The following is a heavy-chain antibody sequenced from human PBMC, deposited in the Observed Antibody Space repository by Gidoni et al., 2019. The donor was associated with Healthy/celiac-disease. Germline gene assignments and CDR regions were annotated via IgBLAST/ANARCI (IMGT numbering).Heavy chain of an antibody. V-gene: IGHV3-30*18. Sequence: QVQLVESGGGVVQPGRSLRLSCAASGFTFSRYGMHWVRQAPGKGLEWVAVISYDGSNKYYADSVKGRFTISRDNSKNTLYLQMNSLRAEDTAVYYCAKGRYNWNLYYGMDVWGQGTTVTVSS. D-gene: IGHD1-20*01. CDR1: GFTFSRYG. CDR3: AKGRYNWNLYYGMDV. CDR2: ISYDGSNK. J-gene: IGHJ6*02.